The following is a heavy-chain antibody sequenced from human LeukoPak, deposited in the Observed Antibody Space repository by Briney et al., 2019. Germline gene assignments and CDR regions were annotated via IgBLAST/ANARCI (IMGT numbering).Heavy chain of an antibody. CDR1: GYSFTSYW. V-gene: IGHV5-51*01. CDR2: IYPGDSDT. Sequence: GESLKISCKGSGYSFTSYWIGWVRQMPGKGLEWMGIIYPGDSDTRYSPSFQDQVTISADKSISAAYLQWSSLKASDTAMYYCARHRAIGVRGVPWVGPNWFDPWGQGTLVTVSS. D-gene: IGHD3-10*01. J-gene: IGHJ5*02. CDR3: ARHRAIGVRGVPWVGPNWFDP.